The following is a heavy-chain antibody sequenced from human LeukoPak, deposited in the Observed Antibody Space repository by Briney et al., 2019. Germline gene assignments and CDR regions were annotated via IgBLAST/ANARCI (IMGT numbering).Heavy chain of an antibody. D-gene: IGHD1-26*01. V-gene: IGHV3-48*03. CDR3: AREVGTMKDAFDI. J-gene: IGHJ3*02. CDR1: GFTFSSYE. CDR2: ISSSGSTI. Sequence: PGGSLRLSCAASGFTFSSYEMNWVRQAPGKGLEWVSYISSSGSTIYYADSVKGRFTISRDNAENSLSLQMDSLRAEDTAIYYCAREVGTMKDAFDIWGQGTMVTVSS.